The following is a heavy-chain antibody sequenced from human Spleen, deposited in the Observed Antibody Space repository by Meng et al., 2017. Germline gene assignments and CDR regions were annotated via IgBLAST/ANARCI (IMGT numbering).Heavy chain of an antibody. Sequence: ASVKVSCKASGYTFTGYYMHWVRQAPGQGLEWMGWINPNSGGTNYAQKFQGRVTMTRDTSISTAYMELSRLRSEDTAMYYCARAFRAPTPKWHYYDYYAMDVWGQGTTVTVSS. D-gene: IGHD4-23*01. CDR3: ARAFRAPTPKWHYYDYYAMDV. CDR1: GYTFTGYY. J-gene: IGHJ6*02. V-gene: IGHV1-2*02. CDR2: INPNSGGT.